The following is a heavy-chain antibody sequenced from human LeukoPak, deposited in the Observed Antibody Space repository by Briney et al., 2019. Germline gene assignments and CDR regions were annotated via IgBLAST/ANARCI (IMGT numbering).Heavy chain of an antibody. V-gene: IGHV1-46*01. Sequence: GASVKVSCKASGYTFTSYYMHWVRQAPGQGLEWMGIINPSGGSTSYSQKFQGRVTMTRDMSTSTVYMELSSLRSEDTAVYYCARVTSGSYRYFDNWGQGTLVTVSS. CDR1: GYTFTSYY. CDR2: INPSGGST. J-gene: IGHJ4*02. CDR3: ARVTSGSYRYFDN. D-gene: IGHD1-26*01.